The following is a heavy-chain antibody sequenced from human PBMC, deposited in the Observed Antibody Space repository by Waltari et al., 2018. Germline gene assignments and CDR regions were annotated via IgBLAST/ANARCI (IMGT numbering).Heavy chain of an antibody. Sequence: QVQLQQSGPGLVKPSQTLSLTCAISGASVSSHSAAWNWIRQSPSRGLEWLGRTYYRSKWYNDYAVSVKSRITINPDTSKNQFSLQLNSVTPEDTAVYYCARDPGSNSRENYYGMDVWGQGTTVTVSS. D-gene: IGHD6-6*01. V-gene: IGHV6-1*01. CDR3: ARDPGSNSRENYYGMDV. CDR2: TYYRSKWYN. CDR1: GASVSSHSAA. J-gene: IGHJ6*02.